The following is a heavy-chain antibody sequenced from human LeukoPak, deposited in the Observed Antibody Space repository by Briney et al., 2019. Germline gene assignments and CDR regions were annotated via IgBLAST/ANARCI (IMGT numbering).Heavy chain of an antibody. CDR2: ISADNGNT. Sequence: GASVKVSCMASGYTFTSYGITWVRQAPGQGLEWMGWISADNGNTDYAQKLQGRVTMTTDTSTSTAYMELRSLRSDDTAVYYCARDYDYVWGCYRHTFLYWGQGTLVTVSS. J-gene: IGHJ4*02. D-gene: IGHD3-16*02. V-gene: IGHV1-18*01. CDR1: GYTFTSYG. CDR3: ARDYDYVWGCYRHTFLY.